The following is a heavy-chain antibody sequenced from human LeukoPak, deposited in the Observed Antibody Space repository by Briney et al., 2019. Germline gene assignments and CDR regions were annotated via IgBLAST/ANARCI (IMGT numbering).Heavy chain of an antibody. CDR2: IYYSGST. CDR3: ARAHYYDSSGYVSHFYYYYGMDV. CDR1: GGSISSYY. D-gene: IGHD3-22*01. J-gene: IGHJ6*02. Sequence: SETLSLTCTVSGGSISSYYWSWIRQPPGKGLEWIGYIYYSGSTNYNPSLKSRVTISVDTSKNQFSLKLSSVTAADTAVYYCARAHYYDSSGYVSHFYYYYGMDVWGQGTTVTVSS. V-gene: IGHV4-59*01.